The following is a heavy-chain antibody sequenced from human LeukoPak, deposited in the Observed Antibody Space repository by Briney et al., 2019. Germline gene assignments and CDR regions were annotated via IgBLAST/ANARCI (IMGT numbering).Heavy chain of an antibody. CDR2: IYHSGST. CDR1: GGSISSGGYS. Sequence: SETLSLTCAVSGGSISSGGYSWSWIRQPPGKGLEWIGYIYHSGSTYYNPSLKSRVTISVDTSKNQFSLKLSSVTAADTAVYYCARLGYYSSSWTAFDYWGQGTLVTVSS. CDR3: ARLGYYSSSWTAFDY. D-gene: IGHD6-13*01. V-gene: IGHV4-30-2*01. J-gene: IGHJ4*02.